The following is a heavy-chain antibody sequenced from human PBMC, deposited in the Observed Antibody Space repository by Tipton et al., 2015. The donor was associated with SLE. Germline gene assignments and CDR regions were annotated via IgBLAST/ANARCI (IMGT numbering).Heavy chain of an antibody. CDR3: ARDSFVADDAFDI. D-gene: IGHD2-21*01. CDR2: IYFSKTT. CDR1: GYSINSNSD. V-gene: IGHV4-38-2*02. Sequence: TLSLTCAVSGYSINSNSDWGWVRQPPGKGLEWIGSIYFSKTTYYNPSLKSRLTISADRSKNQFSPNLKSVTAADSAVYYCARDSFVADDAFDIWGQGLLVAVSS. J-gene: IGHJ3*02.